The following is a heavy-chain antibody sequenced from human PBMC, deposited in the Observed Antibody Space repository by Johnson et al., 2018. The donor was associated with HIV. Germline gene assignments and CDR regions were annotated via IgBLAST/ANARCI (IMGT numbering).Heavy chain of an antibody. Sequence: EVQVVESGGGVVQPGRSLRLSCAASGFTFGDYAMSWFRQAPGKGLEWVANIKQDGSEKYYADSVKGRFTISRDNPKNTLFLQMNSLRAEDTAVYYCAKLIPDSGSLRTGPPREAFDIWGQGTMVTVSS. J-gene: IGHJ3*02. CDR2: IKQDGSEK. D-gene: IGHD1-26*01. V-gene: IGHV3-7*02. CDR3: AKLIPDSGSLRTGPPREAFDI. CDR1: GFTFGDYA.